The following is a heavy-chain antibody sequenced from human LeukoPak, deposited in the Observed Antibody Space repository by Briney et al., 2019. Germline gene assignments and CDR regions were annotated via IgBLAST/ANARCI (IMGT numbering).Heavy chain of an antibody. D-gene: IGHD3-10*01. J-gene: IGHJ4*02. CDR2: ISYDGSNK. CDR3: ARDSLMVRGGGHFDY. Sequence: GGSLRLSCAASGFTFSSYAMHRVRQAPGKGLEWVAVISYDGSNKYYADSVKGRFTISRDNSKNTLYLQMNSLRAEDTAVYYCARDSLMVRGGGHFDYWGQGTLVTVSS. V-gene: IGHV3-30*04. CDR1: GFTFSSYA.